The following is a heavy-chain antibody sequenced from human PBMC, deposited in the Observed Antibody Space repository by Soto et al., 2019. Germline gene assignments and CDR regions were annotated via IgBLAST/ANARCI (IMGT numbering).Heavy chain of an antibody. CDR2: ISGSGGST. J-gene: IGHJ4*02. CDR1: GFTFSRYA. Sequence: EVQLLESGGGLVQPGGSLRLSCAASGFTFSRYAMSWVRQAPGKGLEWVSAISGSGGSTYYADSVKGRFTISRDNSKNTLYLQMNSLRAEDTAVYYCAFTGHYDFWSGYYSTAFDHWGQGTLVTVSS. CDR3: AFTGHYDFWSGYYSTAFDH. D-gene: IGHD3-3*01. V-gene: IGHV3-23*01.